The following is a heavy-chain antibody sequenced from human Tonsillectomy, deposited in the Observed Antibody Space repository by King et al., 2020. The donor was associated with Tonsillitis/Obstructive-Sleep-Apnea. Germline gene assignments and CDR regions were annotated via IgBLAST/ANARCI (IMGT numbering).Heavy chain of an antibody. Sequence: EQLVQSGAEVKKPGESLRISCKGSGYSFTSYWISWVRQMPGKGLEWMGRIDPSDSYTNYSPSFQGHVTISADKSISTAYLQGSSLKASDTAMYYCARRQYYYDSSGQGYYYYYYMDVWGKGTTVTVSS. CDR2: IDPSDSYT. CDR1: GYSFTSYW. D-gene: IGHD3-22*01. V-gene: IGHV5-10-1*01. CDR3: ARRQYYYDSSGQGYYYYYYMDV. J-gene: IGHJ6*03.